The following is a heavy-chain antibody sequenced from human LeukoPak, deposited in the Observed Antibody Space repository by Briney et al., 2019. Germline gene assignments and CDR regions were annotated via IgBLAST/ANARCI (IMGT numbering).Heavy chain of an antibody. D-gene: IGHD3-9*01. CDR2: IYSGGST. Sequence: GGSLRLSCAASGFTVSSNYMSWVRQAPGKGLEWVSVIYSGGSTYYADSVKGRFTISRDNSKNTLYLQMNSLRAEDTAVYYCARVLGYYDILTGYYSGWYYYYYMDVWGKGTTVTISS. J-gene: IGHJ6*03. V-gene: IGHV3-53*01. CDR3: ARVLGYYDILTGYYSGWYYYYYMDV. CDR1: GFTVSSNY.